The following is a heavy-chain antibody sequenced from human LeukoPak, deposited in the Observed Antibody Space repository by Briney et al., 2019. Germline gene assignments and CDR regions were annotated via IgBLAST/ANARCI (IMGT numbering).Heavy chain of an antibody. CDR2: ISSSGNYI. CDR3: AKIGQIGLWYFDI. Sequence: GGSLRLSCAASRFPFSSHGMSWVRHVPGKGLEWVSSISSSGNYIYYADSVKGRFIISRDNSQNTLYLQLNSLRVEDTATYHCAKIGQIGLWYFDIWGRGTPVIVSS. D-gene: IGHD3-22*01. J-gene: IGHJ2*01. CDR1: RFPFSSHG. V-gene: IGHV3-23*01.